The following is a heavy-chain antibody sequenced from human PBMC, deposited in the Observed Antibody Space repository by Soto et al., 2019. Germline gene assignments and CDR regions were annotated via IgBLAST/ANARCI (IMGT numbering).Heavy chain of an antibody. CDR1: GFTFSDYN. Sequence: PGGSLRLSCAASGFTFSDYNMSWMRQAPGKGLEWVSYISSGSSYTYYADSVKGRFTISRDNAENSLYLQMNSLRAEDTALYYCARVNNGGCSSTSCYPFDPWGQGTLVTVSS. CDR3: ARVNNGGCSSTSCYPFDP. J-gene: IGHJ5*02. V-gene: IGHV3-11*06. D-gene: IGHD2-2*01. CDR2: ISSGSSYT.